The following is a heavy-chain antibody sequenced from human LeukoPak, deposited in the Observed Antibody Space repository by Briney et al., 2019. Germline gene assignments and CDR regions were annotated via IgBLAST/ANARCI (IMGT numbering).Heavy chain of an antibody. CDR1: GGSFSGYY. V-gene: IGHV4-34*01. CDR2: INHSGST. CDR3: ARGRGLLWFGELLRFDP. Sequence: SETLSLTCAVYGGSFSGYYSSWIRQLPGKGMGWIGEINHSGSTNYNPSLKSRVTILVDTSKNQFSLKLSSVTAADTAVYYCARGRGLLWFGELLRFDPWGQGTLVTVSS. J-gene: IGHJ5*02. D-gene: IGHD3-10*01.